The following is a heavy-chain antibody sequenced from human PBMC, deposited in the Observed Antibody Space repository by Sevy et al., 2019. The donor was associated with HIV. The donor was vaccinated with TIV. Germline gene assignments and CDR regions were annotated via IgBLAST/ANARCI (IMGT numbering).Heavy chain of an antibody. CDR2: FDPEDRER. Sequence: ASVKVSCKVSGYTLTDLSMHWVRQAPGKCFEWIGRFDPEDRERIYAQKFQGRVTMTEDTSTDTAYMELSSLRSEDTAVYYCSASREYYSDSYGYFDYWGQGTLVTVSS. J-gene: IGHJ4*02. V-gene: IGHV1-24*01. D-gene: IGHD3-22*01. CDR3: SASREYYSDSYGYFDY. CDR1: GYTLTDLS.